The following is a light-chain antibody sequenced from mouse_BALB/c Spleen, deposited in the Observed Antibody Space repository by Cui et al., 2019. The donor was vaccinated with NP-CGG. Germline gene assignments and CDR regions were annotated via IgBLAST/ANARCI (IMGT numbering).Light chain of an antibody. Sequence: QATVTLEYAFTTSHGETVTLTCRSNTGVVTTSNYANWVQRKPDHLFTDLIGGTSNRAPVVPARFSGSLIEDRAALTITEAQTGDEAIYFCALWYSNHWVFCGGTRLTVL. CDR1: TGVVTTSNY. CDR3: ALWYSNHWV. CDR2: GTS. J-gene: IGLJ1*01. V-gene: IGLV1*01.